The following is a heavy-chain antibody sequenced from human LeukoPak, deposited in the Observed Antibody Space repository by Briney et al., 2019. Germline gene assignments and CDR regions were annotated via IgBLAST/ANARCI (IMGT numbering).Heavy chain of an antibody. D-gene: IGHD2-15*01. CDR2: IYYSGNT. CDR3: ARQRGGYVDY. V-gene: IGHV4-59*08. J-gene: IGHJ4*02. CDR1: GGSMTYYY. Sequence: SSEILSLTCTVSGGSMTYYYWTWLRQPPGKGLEWIGYIYYSGNTNYNTSLKSRVTISVDTSKNQFSLMLGSVTAADTAVFYCARQRGGYVDYWGQGTLVTVSS.